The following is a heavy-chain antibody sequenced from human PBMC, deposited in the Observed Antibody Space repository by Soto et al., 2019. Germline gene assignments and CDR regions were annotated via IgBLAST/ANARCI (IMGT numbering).Heavy chain of an antibody. D-gene: IGHD3-16*01. CDR3: GRQFMSRVSDSNGFAT. J-gene: IGHJ5*02. CDR2: INSDGRNI. V-gene: IGHV3-74*03. Sequence: GGSLRLSCAASGFIFSSYWMHWVRQVPGKGPVWVARINSDGRNIKYTDSVKGRFTISRDNAKNTLYLQMNSLRAEDTAVYYWGRQFMSRVSDSNGFATWGQGTVVTVS. CDR1: GFIFSSYW.